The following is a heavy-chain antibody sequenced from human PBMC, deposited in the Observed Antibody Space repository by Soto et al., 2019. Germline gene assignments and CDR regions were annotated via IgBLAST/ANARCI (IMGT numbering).Heavy chain of an antibody. V-gene: IGHV1-58*01. Sequence: SGKVSGKASGFTFGNSAVHWVRQARGQRLEWMGWILVPSGGTNYAENFEQRVTIARDMSTSTAYMELSSLSSEDTAVYFCAAAVTMIYNTAPYAFDMWGQGTMFNVSS. CDR1: GFTFGNSA. CDR3: AAAVTMIYNTAPYAFDM. D-gene: IGHD3-22*01. CDR2: ILVPSGGT. J-gene: IGHJ3*02.